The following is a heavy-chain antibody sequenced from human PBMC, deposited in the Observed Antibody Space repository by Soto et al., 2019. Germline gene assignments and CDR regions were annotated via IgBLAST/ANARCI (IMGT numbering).Heavy chain of an antibody. CDR3: ARIMVYAISGYYYGMDV. J-gene: IGHJ6*02. V-gene: IGHV4-39*01. Sequence: SETLSLTCTVSGGSISSSSYYWGWIRQPPGKGLEWIGSIYYSGSTYYNPSLKSRVTISVDTSKNQFSPKLSSVTAADTAVYYCARIMVYAISGYYYGMDVWGQGTTVTVSS. D-gene: IGHD2-8*01. CDR2: IYYSGST. CDR1: GGSISSSSYY.